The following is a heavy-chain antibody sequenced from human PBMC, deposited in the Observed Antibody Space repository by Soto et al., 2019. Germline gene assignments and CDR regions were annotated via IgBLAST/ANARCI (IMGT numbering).Heavy chain of an antibody. Sequence: ASVDVDCERSRDRFMGYDIHGLRPYSDRGLEWLGWMRPEDGETNYAQKFQGRVTMTRDTSITTAHLELRSLHSDDTAVYYCSTTFTRFGVVSISFEYWAQGLRVSVS. V-gene: IGHV1-2*02. D-gene: IGHD3-3*01. CDR1: RDRFMGYD. J-gene: IGHJ4*02. CDR3: STTFTRFGVVSISFEY. CDR2: MRPEDGET.